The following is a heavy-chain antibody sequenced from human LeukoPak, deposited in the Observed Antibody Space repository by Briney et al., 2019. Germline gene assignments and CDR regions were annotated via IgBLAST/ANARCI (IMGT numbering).Heavy chain of an antibody. CDR3: AKGLDIVVPYYAMDV. Sequence: GGSLRLSCAASGFTFSNYRMNWVRQAPGKGLEWISSISISSSYIYFADSVKGRFTISRDNAKNSLYLQMNSLRAEDTAVYYCAKGLDIVVPYYAMDVWGQGTTVTVSS. V-gene: IGHV3-21*04. J-gene: IGHJ6*02. D-gene: IGHD2-2*01. CDR2: ISISSSYI. CDR1: GFTFSNYR.